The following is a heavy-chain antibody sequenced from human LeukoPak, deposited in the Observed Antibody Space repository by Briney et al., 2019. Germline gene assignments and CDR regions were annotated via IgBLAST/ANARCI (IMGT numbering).Heavy chain of an antibody. V-gene: IGHV4-59*08. Sequence: PSETLSLTCTVSGGSFSSYYCSWIRQPPGKGLEWIGYIHSSGSTNYSPSLKSRVTFSVDTSKNQFSLNLRSVTAADTAVYYCAGHFYPYGESDFWGQGILVTVSS. J-gene: IGHJ4*02. CDR2: IHSSGST. D-gene: IGHD3-16*01. CDR3: AGHFYPYGESDF. CDR1: GGSFSSYY.